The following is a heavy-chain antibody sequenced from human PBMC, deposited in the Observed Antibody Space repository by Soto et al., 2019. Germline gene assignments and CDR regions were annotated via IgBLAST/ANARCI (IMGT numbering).Heavy chain of an antibody. Sequence: GESLKISCKGSGYSFTSYWIDWVRQMPGKGLEWMGIIYPGDSDTRYSPSFQGQVTISADKSISTAYLQWSSLKASDTAMYYCARQAGIAARLDYYYGMDVWGQGTTVTVSS. V-gene: IGHV5-51*01. J-gene: IGHJ6*02. CDR3: ARQAGIAARLDYYYGMDV. D-gene: IGHD6-6*01. CDR1: GYSFTSYW. CDR2: IYPGDSDT.